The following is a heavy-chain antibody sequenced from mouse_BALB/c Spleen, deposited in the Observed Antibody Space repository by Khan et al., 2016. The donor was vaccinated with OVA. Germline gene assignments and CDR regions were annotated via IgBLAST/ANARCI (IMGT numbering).Heavy chain of an antibody. V-gene: IGHV5-6-3*01. CDR2: INSNGGST. Sequence: EVELVESGGGLVQPGGSLKLSCAASGFTFSSYGMSWVRQTPDKRLELVATINSNGGSTYYPDSVKGRFTISRDNAKNTLYMQMSSLKCEDTAMYYCAMITTYWGQGTLVTVSA. CDR1: GFTFSSYG. D-gene: IGHD2-4*01. J-gene: IGHJ3*01. CDR3: AMITTY.